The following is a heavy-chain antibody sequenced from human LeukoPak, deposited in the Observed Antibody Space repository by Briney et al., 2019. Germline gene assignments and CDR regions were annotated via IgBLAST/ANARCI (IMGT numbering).Heavy chain of an antibody. CDR1: GGSVSSGSYY. V-gene: IGHV4-61*01. D-gene: IGHD3-9*01. CDR2: IYYSGST. J-gene: IGHJ4*02. CDR3: ARWPRNYDILTGSIYAFDY. Sequence: PSETLSFTCTVSGGSVSSGSYYWSWIRQPPGKGLEWIGYIYYSGSTNYNPSLKSRVTISVDTSKNQFSLKLSSVTAADTAVYYCARWPRNYDILTGSIYAFDYWGQGTLVTVSS.